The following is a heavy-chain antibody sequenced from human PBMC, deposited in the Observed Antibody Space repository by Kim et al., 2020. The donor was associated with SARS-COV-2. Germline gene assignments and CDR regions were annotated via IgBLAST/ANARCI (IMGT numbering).Heavy chain of an antibody. V-gene: IGHV1-3*01. CDR1: GYTFTGYT. CDR2: INAGNGNT. D-gene: IGHD3-10*01. J-gene: IGHJ6*02. Sequence: ASVKVSCKASGYTFTGYTMHWVRQAPGQRLEWMGWINAGNGNTKYSQKFQGRVSITRDTSASTAYMDLSSLRSEDTAVYYCARDFGDTMVRGVSYSYYGMDVWGQVTTVTVSS. CDR3: ARDFGDTMVRGVSYSYYGMDV.